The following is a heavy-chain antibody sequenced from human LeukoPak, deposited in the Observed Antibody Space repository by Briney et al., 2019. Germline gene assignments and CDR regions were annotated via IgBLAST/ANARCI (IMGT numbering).Heavy chain of an antibody. CDR1: GFTFSSSG. D-gene: IGHD2-8*01. CDR3: AKVYCSNSVCHSLDY. J-gene: IGHJ4*02. Sequence: GGSLRLSCAASGFTFSSSGMHWVRQAPGKGLEWVAVISYDGSNKHYADSVKGRFTFSRDNSKNTLYLQMNSLRAEDTAVYYCAKVYCSNSVCHSLDYWGQGTLVTVSS. V-gene: IGHV3-30*18. CDR2: ISYDGSNK.